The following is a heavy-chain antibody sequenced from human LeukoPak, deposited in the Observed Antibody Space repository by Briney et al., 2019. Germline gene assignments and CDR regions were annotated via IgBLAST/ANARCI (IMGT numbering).Heavy chain of an antibody. CDR3: ARHFTGRSPAGY. Sequence: NPSETLSLTCTVSGGSISNYYCSWIRQPPGKGLDWIGWISYSVSTNYNSSLKSRVAISVDTSKNQFSLKLSSLAVADTAMYYCARHFTGRSPAGYWGQGTLVTVSS. J-gene: IGHJ4*02. D-gene: IGHD6-19*01. V-gene: IGHV4-59*08. CDR2: ISYSVST. CDR1: GGSISNYY.